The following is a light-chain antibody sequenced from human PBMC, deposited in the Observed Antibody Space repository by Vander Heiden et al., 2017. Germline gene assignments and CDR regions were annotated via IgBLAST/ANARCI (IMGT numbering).Light chain of an antibody. J-gene: IGKJ3*01. CDR1: QDISSY. CDR2: DAS. CDR3: QQYYNYPFT. V-gene: IGKV1-8*01. Sequence: AIWITQSPSSFSASTGGRGTNSGRASQDISSYLAWYQQKPGKAPKLLIFDASTMQSGAPSRFSGSGSGTDFTLTIDCLQSEDFGTYYCQQYYNYPFTFGPGTRVDIK.